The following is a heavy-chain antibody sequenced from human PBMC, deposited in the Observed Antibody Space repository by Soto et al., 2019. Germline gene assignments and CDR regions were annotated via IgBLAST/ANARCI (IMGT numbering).Heavy chain of an antibody. CDR1: GGSISSYY. D-gene: IGHD3-3*01. CDR3: AGSYYDFWSGYLPHTAPRDMADY. CDR2: IYYSGST. J-gene: IGHJ4*02. Sequence: SETLSLTCTVSGGSISSYYWSWIRQPPGKGLEWIGYIYYSGSTNYNPSLKSRVTISVDTSKNQFSLKLSSVTAADTAVYYCAGSYYDFWSGYLPHTAPRDMADYWGQGTLVTVSS. V-gene: IGHV4-59*01.